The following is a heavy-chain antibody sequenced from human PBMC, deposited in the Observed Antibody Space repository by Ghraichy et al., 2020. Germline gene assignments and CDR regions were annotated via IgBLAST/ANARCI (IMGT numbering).Heavy chain of an antibody. Sequence: SETLSLTCTVSGGSISTYYWSWLRQPPGKGLEWIGYIYDSGSTKYNPSLKSRVTISVDTSKNQFSLKLTSVTAADTAVYYCAGDHYDGSGYYYFDYWGQGTLVTVSS. CDR1: GGSISTYY. V-gene: IGHV4-59*01. CDR3: AGDHYDGSGYYYFDY. D-gene: IGHD3-22*01. CDR2: IYDSGST. J-gene: IGHJ4*02.